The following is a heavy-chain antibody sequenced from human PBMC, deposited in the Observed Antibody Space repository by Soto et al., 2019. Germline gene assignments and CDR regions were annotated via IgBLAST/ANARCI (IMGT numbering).Heavy chain of an antibody. Sequence: ASVKVSCKASGYTFTGYYMHWVRQAPGQGLEWMGWINPNSGSTNYAQKFQGWVTMTRDTSISTAYMELSRLRSDDTAVYYCARALGYCSGGSCRHHRYYFDYWSQGTLVTVSS. CDR1: GYTFTGYY. V-gene: IGHV1-2*04. J-gene: IGHJ4*02. CDR2: INPNSGST. D-gene: IGHD2-15*01. CDR3: ARALGYCSGGSCRHHRYYFDY.